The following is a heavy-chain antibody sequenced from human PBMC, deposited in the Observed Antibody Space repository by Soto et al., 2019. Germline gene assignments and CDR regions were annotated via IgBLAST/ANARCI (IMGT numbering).Heavy chain of an antibody. V-gene: IGHV1-69*02. CDR3: ARVNCSSTSCYEAIDY. CDR1: GGTFSSYT. Sequence: SVKVSCKASGGTFSSYTISWVRQAPGQGLEWMGRIIPILGIANYAQKFQGRVTITADKSTSTAYMELSSLRSGDTAVYYCARVNCSSTSCYEAIDYWGQGTLVTVSS. D-gene: IGHD2-2*01. CDR2: IIPILGIA. J-gene: IGHJ4*02.